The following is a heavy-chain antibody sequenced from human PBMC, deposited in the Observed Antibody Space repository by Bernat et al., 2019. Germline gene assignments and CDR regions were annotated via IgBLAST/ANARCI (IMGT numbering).Heavy chain of an antibody. V-gene: IGHV4-4*02. D-gene: IGHD6-6*01. Sequence: QVQLQESGPGLVKPSGTLSLTCAVSGGSISSSNWWSWVRQPPGKGLEWIGEIYHSGSTNYNPSLKSRVTISVDKSKNQFTLKVSSVTAADTAVYYCARGDTSSSGYYYYGMDVWGQGTTVTVSS. J-gene: IGHJ6*02. CDR1: GGSISSSNW. CDR3: ARGDTSSSGYYYYGMDV. CDR2: IYHSGST.